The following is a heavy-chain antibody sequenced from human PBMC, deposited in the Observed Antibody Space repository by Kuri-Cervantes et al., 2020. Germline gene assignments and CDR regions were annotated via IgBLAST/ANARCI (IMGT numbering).Heavy chain of an antibody. CDR1: GGTFSSYA. CDR3: ARCLRARDGYNYNWYFDL. D-gene: IGHD5-24*01. V-gene: IGHV1-69*13. CDR2: IIPIFGTA. J-gene: IGHJ2*01. Sequence: SVKVSCKASGGTFSSYAISWVRQAPGQGLEWMGGIIPIFGTANYAQKFQGRVTITADESTSTAYMELSSLRSEDTAMYYCARCLRARDGYNYNWYFDLWGRGTLVTVSS.